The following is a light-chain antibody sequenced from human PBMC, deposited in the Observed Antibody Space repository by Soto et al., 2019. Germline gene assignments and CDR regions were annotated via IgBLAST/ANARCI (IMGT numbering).Light chain of an antibody. CDR3: SSYTSSSTVV. J-gene: IGLJ2*01. CDR2: DAS. CDR1: SSDVGGYNY. V-gene: IGLV2-14*01. Sequence: QSALTQPASVSGSPGQSITISCTGTSSDVGGYNYVSWYQQHPGKAPKLMIYDASNRPSGVSNRFSGSKSGNTASLTISGLQAEDEADYHCSSYTSSSTVVFGGGTKLTVL.